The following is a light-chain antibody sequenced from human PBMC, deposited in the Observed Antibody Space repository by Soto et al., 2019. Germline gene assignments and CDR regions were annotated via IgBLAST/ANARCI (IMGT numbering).Light chain of an antibody. Sequence: DIQMTQSPSSLSASVGDRVTITCQASQDISNYLNWYQQKPGKAPKLLIYDASNLETGVPSRFSGSGSGTDFTFTISSLQPEDIAKYYCQQYDNLPRVTCGPGPKVDIK. CDR2: DAS. CDR3: QQYDNLPRVT. J-gene: IGKJ3*01. CDR1: QDISNY. V-gene: IGKV1-33*01.